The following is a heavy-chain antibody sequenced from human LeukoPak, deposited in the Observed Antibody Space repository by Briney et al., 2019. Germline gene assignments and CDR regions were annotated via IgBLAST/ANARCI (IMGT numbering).Heavy chain of an antibody. CDR2: IIPIFGTA. Sequence: GSSVKVSCKASGGTFSSYAISWVRQAPGQGLEWMGGIIPIFGTANYAQKFQGRVTITADESTSTAYMELSSLRSEDTAVYYCAREAGDYYDSSGYYWAAFDIWGQGTMVTVSS. CDR3: AREAGDYYDSSGYYWAAFDI. V-gene: IGHV1-69*01. J-gene: IGHJ3*02. CDR1: GGTFSSYA. D-gene: IGHD3-22*01.